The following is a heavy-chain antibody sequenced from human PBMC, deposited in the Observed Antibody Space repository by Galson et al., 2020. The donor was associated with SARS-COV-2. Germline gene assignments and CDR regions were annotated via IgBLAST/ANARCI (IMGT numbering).Heavy chain of an antibody. D-gene: IGHD3-3*01. CDR2: IYYSGST. Sequence: SETLSLTCTVSGGSISSYCWSWIRQPPGKGLEWIGYIYYSGSTNYNPSLKSRVTISVDTSKNQFSLKLSSVTAADTAVYYCARGDEYYDFWSGYSCGMDVWGQGTTVTVSS. V-gene: IGHV4-59*01. J-gene: IGHJ6*02. CDR3: ARGDEYYDFWSGYSCGMDV. CDR1: GGSISSYC.